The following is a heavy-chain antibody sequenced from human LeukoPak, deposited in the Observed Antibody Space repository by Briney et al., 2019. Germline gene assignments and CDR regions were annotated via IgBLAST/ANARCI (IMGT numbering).Heavy chain of an antibody. CDR2: ISAYNGNT. Sequence: ASVKVSCKASGYTFTSYGISWVRQAPGQGLEWMGWISAYNGNTNYAQKLQGRVTMTTDTSTSTAYMELRSLRSDDTAVYYCARETRRRYFDQYYGMDVWGQGTTVTVSS. J-gene: IGHJ6*02. CDR1: GYTFTSYG. V-gene: IGHV1-18*01. CDR3: ARETRRRYFDQYYGMDV. D-gene: IGHD3-9*01.